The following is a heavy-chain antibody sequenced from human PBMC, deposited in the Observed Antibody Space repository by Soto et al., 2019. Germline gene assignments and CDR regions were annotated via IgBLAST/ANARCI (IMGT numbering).Heavy chain of an antibody. J-gene: IGHJ6*02. D-gene: IGHD6-13*01. V-gene: IGHV5-10-1*01. CDR1: GYSFTSYW. CDR3: ARTRYGSSWYGEVLYYGMDV. CDR2: IDPSDSYT. Sequence: PGESLKISCKGSGYSFTSYWISWVRQMPGKGLEWMGRIDPSDSYTNYSPSFQGHVTISADKSISTAYLQWSSLKASDTAMYYCARTRYGSSWYGEVLYYGMDVWGQGTTVTVSS.